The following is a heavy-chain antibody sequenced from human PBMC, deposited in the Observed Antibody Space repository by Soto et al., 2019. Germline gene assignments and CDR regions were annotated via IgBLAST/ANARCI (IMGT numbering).Heavy chain of an antibody. CDR1: GGSFSGYY. CDR3: AEMDDNDFDHYYFGMDG. Sequence: QVQLQQWGAGLLKPSETLSLTCAVYGGSFSGYYWSWIRQPPGKGLEWIGEINHSGSTNYNPSLKSRVTITVDPAKDQFSLKLSPGTAADTAGYYCAEMDDNDFDHYYFGMDGWGQGTTVTVSS. CDR2: INHSGST. J-gene: IGHJ6*02. D-gene: IGHD3-16*01. V-gene: IGHV4-34*01.